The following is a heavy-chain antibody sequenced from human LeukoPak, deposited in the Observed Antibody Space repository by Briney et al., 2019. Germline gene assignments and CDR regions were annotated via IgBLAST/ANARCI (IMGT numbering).Heavy chain of an antibody. V-gene: IGHV3-49*04. CDR2: IRSKAYGGTT. CDR1: GFTFSSYS. CDR3: TRGMPSDY. D-gene: IGHD2-2*01. J-gene: IGHJ4*02. Sequence: GGSLRLSCAASGFTFSSYSMNWVRRAPGKGLEWVGFIRSKAYGGTTEYAASVKGRFTISRDDSISIAYLQMNSLKTENTAVYYCTRGMPSDYWGQGTLVTVSS.